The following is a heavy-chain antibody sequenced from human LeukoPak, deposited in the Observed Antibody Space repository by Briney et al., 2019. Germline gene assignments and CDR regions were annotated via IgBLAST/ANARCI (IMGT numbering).Heavy chain of an antibody. V-gene: IGHV3-33*01. J-gene: IGHJ6*02. CDR3: ARDRLDDFWSGYYLPYYYYGMDV. D-gene: IGHD3-3*01. CDR2: IWYDGSNK. CDR1: GFTFSSCG. Sequence: GRSLRLSCAASGFTFSSCGMHWVRQAPGKGLEWVAVIWYDGSNKYYADSVKGRFTISRDNSKNTLYLQMNSLRAEDTAVYYCARDRLDDFWSGYYLPYYYYGMDVWGQGTTVTVSS.